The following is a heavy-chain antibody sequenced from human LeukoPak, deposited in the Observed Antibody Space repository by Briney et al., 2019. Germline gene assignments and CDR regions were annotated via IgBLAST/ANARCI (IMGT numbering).Heavy chain of an antibody. Sequence: ASVKVSCKVSGYSLTELSMHWVRQAPGKGLEWMGGFDPDDGETPLFAQKFQGRVSMTEDTSTDTAYMELCSLSSEDTAVYYCVTGTIYCSSCSDDYWGQGTLVTVSS. CDR2: FDPDDGET. CDR1: GYSLTELS. V-gene: IGHV1-24*01. CDR3: VTGTIYCSSCSDDY. J-gene: IGHJ4*02. D-gene: IGHD2-2*01.